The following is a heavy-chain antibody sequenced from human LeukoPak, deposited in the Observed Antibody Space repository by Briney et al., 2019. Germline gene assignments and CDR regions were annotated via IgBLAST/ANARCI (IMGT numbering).Heavy chain of an antibody. CDR1: GFTFSSHS. J-gene: IGHJ6*02. CDR2: ISSSSSYI. V-gene: IGHV3-21*01. D-gene: IGHD2-15*01. CDR3: ARVPVVVVVAATGSYGMDV. Sequence: PGGSLRLSCAASGFTFSSHSMNWVRQAPGKGLEWVSSISSSSSYIYYADSVKGRYTISRDNAKNSLYLQMNSLRAEDTAVYYCARVPVVVVVAATGSYGMDVWGQGTTVTVSS.